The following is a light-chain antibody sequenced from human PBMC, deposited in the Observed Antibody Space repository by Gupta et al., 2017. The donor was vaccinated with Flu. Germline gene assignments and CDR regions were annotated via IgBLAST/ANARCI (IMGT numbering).Light chain of an antibody. J-gene: IGLJ3*02. CDR1: AVATQY. CDR3: HSADSSGTFVV. Sequence: GQTDRSTVSGDAVATQYAYWYQQTPGQAPVLLIYKDSERLSGIPERFSGSSSGTTGTLTISGVQAEDEADYYCHSADSSGTFVVFGGGTKLTVL. V-gene: IGLV3-25*01. CDR2: KDS.